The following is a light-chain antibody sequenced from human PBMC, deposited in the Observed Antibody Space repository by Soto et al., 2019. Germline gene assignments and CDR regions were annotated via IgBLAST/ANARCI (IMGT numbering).Light chain of an antibody. CDR3: AAWHDSLKEI. J-gene: IGLJ2*01. CDR1: TSNIGSNT. V-gene: IGLV1-44*01. Sequence: QSVLTQPPSASGTPGQRVTISCSGNTSNIGSNTVNWYQQLPGTAPKLLIYNNNQRPSGVPDRFSGSKSGTSASLAISGLQSEDEAVYYCAAWHDSLKEIFGGGTKLPS. CDR2: NNN.